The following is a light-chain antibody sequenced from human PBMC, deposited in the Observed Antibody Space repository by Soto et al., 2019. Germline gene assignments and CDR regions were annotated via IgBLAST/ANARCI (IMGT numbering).Light chain of an antibody. CDR2: EDS. J-gene: IGLJ1*01. V-gene: IGLV2-23*01. CDR1: SSDVGSYNL. Sequence: ALTQPASVSGSPGQSITISCTGTSSDVGSYNLVSWYQQHPGKAPKLIIYEDSKRPSGVSNRFSGSKSGNTASLTISGLQTEDEADYYCCSYADSSTYVFGTGTKVTVL. CDR3: CSYADSSTYV.